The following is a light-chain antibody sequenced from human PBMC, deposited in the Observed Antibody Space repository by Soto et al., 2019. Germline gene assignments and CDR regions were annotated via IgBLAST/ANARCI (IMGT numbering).Light chain of an antibody. CDR3: QQYGSSVT. CDR1: QSVRSRY. J-gene: IGKJ4*01. V-gene: IGKV3-20*01. CDR2: DAS. Sequence: DIVLTQSPGTLSLSPGERATLSCRASQSVRSRYLAWYQQKAGQAPRLLIYDASGRATGIPDGFSGSGSGTDFTLTIRGLEPEDFAVYYGQQYGSSVTFGGGTKVEIK.